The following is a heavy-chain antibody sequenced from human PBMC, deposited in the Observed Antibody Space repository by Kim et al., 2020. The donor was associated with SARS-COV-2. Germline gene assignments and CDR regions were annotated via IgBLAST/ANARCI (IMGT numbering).Heavy chain of an antibody. D-gene: IGHD3-10*01. CDR2: INHSGST. V-gene: IGHV4-34*01. Sequence: SETLSLTCAVYGGSFSGYYWSWIRQPPGKGLEWIGEINHSGSTNYNPSLKSRVTISVDTSKNQFSLKLSSVTAADTAVYYCARSRSGKTYYYGSGKGMDVWGQGTTVTVSS. CDR3: ARSRSGKTYYYGSGKGMDV. CDR1: GGSFSGYY. J-gene: IGHJ6*02.